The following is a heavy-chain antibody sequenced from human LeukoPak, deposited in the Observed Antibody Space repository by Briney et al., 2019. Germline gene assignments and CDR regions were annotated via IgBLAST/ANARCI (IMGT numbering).Heavy chain of an antibody. V-gene: IGHV3-30-3*01. J-gene: IGHJ4*02. Sequence: GGSLRLSCAASGFTFSSYAMHWVRQAPGKGLEWVAVISYDGSNKYYADSVKGRFTISRDNSKNTLYLQMNSLRAEDTAVYYCAKEIEDTVLWGQGTLVTVSS. CDR1: GFTFSSYA. CDR3: AKEIEDTVL. D-gene: IGHD5-18*01. CDR2: ISYDGSNK.